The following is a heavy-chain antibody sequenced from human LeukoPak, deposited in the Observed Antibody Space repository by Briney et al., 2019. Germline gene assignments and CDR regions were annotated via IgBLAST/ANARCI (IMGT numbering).Heavy chain of an antibody. CDR2: IDYSGST. V-gene: IGHV4-59*01. Sequence: PSETLSLTCTVSGGSISTYYWSWIRQPPGKGLEWLGYIDYSGSTNYNPSLKSRVTISVDTSKNHFSLRLSSVTAADTAIYYCARDYAFDIWGQGTMVTVSS. CDR3: ARDYAFDI. CDR1: GGSISTYY. J-gene: IGHJ3*02.